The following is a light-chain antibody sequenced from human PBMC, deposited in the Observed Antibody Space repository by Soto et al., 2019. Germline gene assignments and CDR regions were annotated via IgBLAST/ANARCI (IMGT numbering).Light chain of an antibody. CDR3: QQYNNWLQT. CDR1: QSVGSSY. V-gene: IGKV3-15*01. J-gene: IGKJ2*01. CDR2: DAI. Sequence: DIVLTQSPGTLSLSPGERATLSCRASQSVGSSYLAWYQQKPGQSPRLLIFDAITRATGIPARFSGSGSGTDFTLTISSLQSEDFAVYYCQQYNNWLQTFGQGTKVDIK.